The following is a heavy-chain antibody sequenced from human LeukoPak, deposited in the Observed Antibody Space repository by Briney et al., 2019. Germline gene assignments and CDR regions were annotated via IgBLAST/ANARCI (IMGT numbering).Heavy chain of an antibody. CDR2: ISGSGGST. CDR3: AKDPLMDYGDYVWNWFDP. D-gene: IGHD4-17*01. Sequence: AGGSLRLSCAASGFTFSSYAMSWVRQVPGKGLEWVSAISGSGGSTYYADSVKGRFTISRDNSKNTLYLQMNSLRAEDTAVYYCAKDPLMDYGDYVWNWFDPWGQGTLVTVSS. V-gene: IGHV3-23*01. J-gene: IGHJ5*02. CDR1: GFTFSSYA.